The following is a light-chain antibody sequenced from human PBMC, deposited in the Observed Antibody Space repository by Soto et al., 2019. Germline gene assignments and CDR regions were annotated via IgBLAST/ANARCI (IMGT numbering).Light chain of an antibody. CDR3: AAWDVSLVV. V-gene: IGLV1-44*01. CDR2: SDN. Sequence: QSVLTQPPSASGTPGQRVTISCSGSSSNIGTNTVIWYQQLPGAAPKLLIYSDNQRPSGVPDLFSGSKSGTSASLAIRGLQSEDEADYYCAAWDVSLVVFGGGTKLTVL. CDR1: SSNIGTNT. J-gene: IGLJ2*01.